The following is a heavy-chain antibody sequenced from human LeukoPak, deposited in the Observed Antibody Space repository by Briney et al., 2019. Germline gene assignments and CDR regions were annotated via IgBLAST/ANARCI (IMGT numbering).Heavy chain of an antibody. J-gene: IGHJ4*02. D-gene: IGHD3-10*01. CDR2: INTDGSIT. CDR1: GFTFSDYW. CDR3: ARDRGPRTGFMVREAYDY. V-gene: IGHV3-74*01. Sequence: GGSLRLSCAASGFTFSDYWIHWVRQAPGKGLVWVSRINTDGSITNYADSVKGRFTISRDNAKNTLYLQMSSLRAEDTAVYHCARDRGPRTGFMVREAYDYWGQGTLVTVSS.